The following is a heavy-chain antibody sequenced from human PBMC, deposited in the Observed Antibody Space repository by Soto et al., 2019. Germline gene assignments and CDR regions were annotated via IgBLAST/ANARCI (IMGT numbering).Heavy chain of an antibody. Sequence: SETLSLTCTVSGGSISSYYWSWIRQPPGKGLEWIGYIYYSGSTNYNSSLKSRVTISVDTSKNQFSLKLSSVTAADTAVYYCARRGYSSSSGWYFDLWGRGTLVTVSS. CDR2: IYYSGST. V-gene: IGHV4-59*08. CDR1: GGSISSYY. J-gene: IGHJ2*01. CDR3: ARRGYSSSSGWYFDL. D-gene: IGHD6-13*01.